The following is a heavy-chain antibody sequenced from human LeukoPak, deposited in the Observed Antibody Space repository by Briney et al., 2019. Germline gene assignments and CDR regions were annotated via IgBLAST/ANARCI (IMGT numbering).Heavy chain of an antibody. D-gene: IGHD1-26*01. Sequence: GGSLRLSCAASGFSFSSYEMNWFRQAPGKGLEWVSYISSSGGTICYADSVKGRFTISRDNSKNTLYLQMNSLRAEDTAVYYCAKGGYSGSYYQAYWGQGTLVTVSS. CDR1: GFSFSSYE. V-gene: IGHV3-48*03. CDR3: AKGGYSGSYYQAY. CDR2: ISSSGGTI. J-gene: IGHJ4*02.